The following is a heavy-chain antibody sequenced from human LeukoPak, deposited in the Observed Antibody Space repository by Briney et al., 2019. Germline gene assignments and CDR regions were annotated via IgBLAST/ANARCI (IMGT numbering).Heavy chain of an antibody. CDR1: GYTFTGYY. Sequence: GASVKVSCKASGYTFTGYYMHWVRQAPGQGLEWVGWINPNSGGTNYAQKFQGRVTMTRDTSISTAYMELSRLRSDDTAVYYCARDSGGYYDYVWGSYRLGAFDIWGQGTMVTVSS. V-gene: IGHV1-2*02. J-gene: IGHJ3*02. CDR2: INPNSGGT. D-gene: IGHD3-16*02. CDR3: ARDSGGYYDYVWGSYRLGAFDI.